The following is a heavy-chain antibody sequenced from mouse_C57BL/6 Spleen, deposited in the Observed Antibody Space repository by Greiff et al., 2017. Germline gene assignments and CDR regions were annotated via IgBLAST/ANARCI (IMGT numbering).Heavy chain of an antibody. CDR2: IYPGSGST. V-gene: IGHV1-55*01. J-gene: IGHJ3*01. Sequence: QVQLQQPGAELVKPGASVKMSCKASGYTFTSYWITWVKQRPGQGLEWIGDIYPGSGSTNYNEKFKSKATLTVDTSSSTAYMQLSSLTSEDSAVYYCARGAYYYGSSPAWFAYWGQGTLVTVSA. CDR1: GYTFTSYW. CDR3: ARGAYYYGSSPAWFAY. D-gene: IGHD1-1*01.